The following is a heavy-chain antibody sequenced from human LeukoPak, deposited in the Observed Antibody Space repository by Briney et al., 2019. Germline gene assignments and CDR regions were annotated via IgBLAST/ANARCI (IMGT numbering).Heavy chain of an antibody. J-gene: IGHJ4*02. D-gene: IGHD3-22*01. CDR2: IYHSGST. Sequence: SETLSLTCAVSGGSISSGGYSWSWIRQPPGKGLEWIGYIYHSGSTYYNPSLKRRVTISVDRSKNQFSLKLSSVTAADTAVYYCARENDSSGFDYWGQGTLVTVSS. CDR3: ARENDSSGFDY. CDR1: GGSISSGGYS. V-gene: IGHV4-30-2*01.